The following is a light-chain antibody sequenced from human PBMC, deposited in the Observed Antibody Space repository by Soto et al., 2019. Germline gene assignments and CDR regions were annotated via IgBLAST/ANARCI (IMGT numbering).Light chain of an antibody. CDR3: SSFTSRTTVL. V-gene: IGLV2-14*01. J-gene: IGLJ2*01. CDR1: SNDVGGYNY. Sequence: QSALTQPASVSGSPGQSITISCTGTSNDVGGYNYVSWYQQHPGKAPKLMMYEVSNRPSGVSERFSGSKSGNTASLIISGLLAEDEADYYCSSFTSRTTVLFGGGTKLTVL. CDR2: EVS.